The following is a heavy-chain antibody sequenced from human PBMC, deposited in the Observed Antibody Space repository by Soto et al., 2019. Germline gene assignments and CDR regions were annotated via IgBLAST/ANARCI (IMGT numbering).Heavy chain of an antibody. Sequence: ASVKVSCKTSGYTFNSYGINWVRQAPGQGLEWMGWISTYNGNTNYAQILQGRVTMTTDTSTSTVYMELRSLRSDDTAVFYCARAPLEVVPAALFDYWGQGTLVTVSS. CDR3: ARAPLEVVPAALFDY. CDR1: GYTFNSYG. V-gene: IGHV1-18*01. D-gene: IGHD2-2*01. CDR2: ISTYNGNT. J-gene: IGHJ4*02.